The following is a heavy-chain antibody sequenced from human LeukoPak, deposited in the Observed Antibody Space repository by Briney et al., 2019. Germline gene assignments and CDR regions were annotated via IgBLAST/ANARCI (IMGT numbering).Heavy chain of an antibody. CDR2: TYYRSKWYK. J-gene: IGHJ4*02. CDR3: GRGWLGSGLDY. Sequence: SQTLSLTCAISGDSFSSDSAAWNWIRQSPSIGLEWLGRTYYRSKWYKDYAVSVKSRITLNPDTSKNQFSLLLNSVTPEDTAVYYCGRGWLGSGLDYWGQGTLVTVSS. CDR1: GDSFSSDSAA. D-gene: IGHD6-19*01. V-gene: IGHV6-1*01.